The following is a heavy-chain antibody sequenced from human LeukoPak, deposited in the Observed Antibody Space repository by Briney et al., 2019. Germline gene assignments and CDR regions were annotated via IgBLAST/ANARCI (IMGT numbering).Heavy chain of an antibody. J-gene: IGHJ3*02. CDR1: GYTFTGYY. V-gene: IGHV1-2*04. D-gene: IGHD4-23*01. CDR3: AISYGGNQLHDAFDI. Sequence: ASVNVSCTASGYTFTGYYMHWVRQAPGQGLEWMGWINPNSGGTNYAQKLQGWVTMTRDTSISTAYMELSRLRSDDTAVYYCAISYGGNQLHDAFDIWGQGTMVTVSS. CDR2: INPNSGGT.